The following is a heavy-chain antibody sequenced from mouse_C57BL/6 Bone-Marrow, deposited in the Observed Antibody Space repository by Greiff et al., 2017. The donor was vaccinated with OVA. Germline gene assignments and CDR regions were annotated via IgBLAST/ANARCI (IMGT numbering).Heavy chain of an antibody. CDR2: IFPGSGST. Sequence: VQLQQSGPELVKPGASVKISCKASGTPFTDSYITWVKKRPGQGLEWIGWIFPGSGSTYYNEKLKGKATLTVDKSSSTAYMLLSSLTSEDSAVYFCARGTYYDYAYYAMDYWGQGTSVTVSS. V-gene: IGHV1-75*01. J-gene: IGHJ4*01. D-gene: IGHD2-4*01. CDR3: ARGTYYDYAYYAMDY. CDR1: GTPFTDSY.